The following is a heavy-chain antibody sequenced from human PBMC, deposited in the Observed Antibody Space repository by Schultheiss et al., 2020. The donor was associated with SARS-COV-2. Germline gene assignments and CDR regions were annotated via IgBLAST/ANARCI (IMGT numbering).Heavy chain of an antibody. CDR2: ISASGGTT. J-gene: IGHJ4*02. CDR1: GFTFSSYA. CDR3: AKDSPVPTATDY. V-gene: IGHV3-23*01. Sequence: GGSLRLSCAASGFTFSSYAMHWVRQAPGRGLEWVSVISASGGTTYYADSVKGRFTISRDNSKNTLYLQMNSLRAEDTAVYYCAKDSPVPTATDYWGQGTLVTVSS. D-gene: IGHD5-18*01.